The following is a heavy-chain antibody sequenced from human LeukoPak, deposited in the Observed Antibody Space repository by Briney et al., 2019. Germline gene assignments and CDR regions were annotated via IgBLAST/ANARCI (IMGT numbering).Heavy chain of an antibody. V-gene: IGHV1-2*02. J-gene: IGHJ1*01. CDR1: GYTFNDYF. CDR2: INPKSGVT. CDR3: TREGLQEYFQH. D-gene: IGHD4-11*01. Sequence: ASVKVSCKASGYTFNDYFMHWVRQAPGQGLEWMGWINPKSGVTNYEQKFQGRVTVTRDASISTAYMELSRLTSDDTAVYYCTREGLQEYFQHGGQGTLVTVCS.